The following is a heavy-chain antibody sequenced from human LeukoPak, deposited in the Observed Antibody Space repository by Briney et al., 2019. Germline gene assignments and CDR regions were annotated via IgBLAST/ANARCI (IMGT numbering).Heavy chain of an antibody. CDR2: INTNSGDT. D-gene: IGHD6-13*01. CDR3: AREAFTAGHFFDF. CDR1: GYSFTGYY. V-gene: IGHV1-2*02. Sequence: ASVKVSSKASGYSFTGYYIHWVRQAPGQGLEWMGRINTNSGDTNYAQSFQGRVSMTRDTSITTAYVEVSRLTSDDTAVYYCAREAFTAGHFFDFWGQGSLVTVSS. J-gene: IGHJ4*02.